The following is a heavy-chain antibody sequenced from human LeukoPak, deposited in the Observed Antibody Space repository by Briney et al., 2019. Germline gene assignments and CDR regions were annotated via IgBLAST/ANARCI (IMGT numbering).Heavy chain of an antibody. CDR2: IIPIFGTA. D-gene: IGHD6-13*01. CDR1: GGTFSSYA. J-gene: IGHJ4*02. V-gene: IGHV1-69*05. CDR3: ARWEYSSSWPHFDY. Sequence: GASVKVSCKASGGTFSSYAISWVRQAPGQGLEWMGGIIPIFGTANYAQKFQGRVTITTDESTSTAYMELSSLRSEDTAVYYCARWEYSSSWPHFDYWDQGTVVTVSS.